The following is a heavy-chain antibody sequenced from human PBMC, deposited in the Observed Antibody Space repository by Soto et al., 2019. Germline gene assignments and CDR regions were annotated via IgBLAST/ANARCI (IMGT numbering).Heavy chain of an antibody. CDR3: ARTPGDTEDYFDY. V-gene: IGHV3-7*01. CDR1: GFTFSSYW. D-gene: IGHD7-27*01. J-gene: IGHJ4*02. CDR2: IKQDGSEK. Sequence: GGSLRLSCAASGFTFSSYWMSWVRQAPGKGLEWVANIKQDGSEKYYVDSVKGRFTISRDNAKNSLYLQMNSLRVEDTAVYYCARTPGDTEDYFDYWGQGTLVTVSS.